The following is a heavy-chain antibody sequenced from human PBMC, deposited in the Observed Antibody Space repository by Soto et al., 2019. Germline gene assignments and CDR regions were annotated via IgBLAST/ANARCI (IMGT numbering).Heavy chain of an antibody. Sequence: LRLYCAATGFTFIGYTMNWVRLAPGNGLEWVSSISNSGNYIHYADSVKGRFTISRDNAKNSLYLQMNSLRAEDTAVYYCARDWWEIIRIFEYWGPGTQVTVSS. J-gene: IGHJ4*02. CDR2: ISNSGNYI. D-gene: IGHD1-26*01. CDR3: ARDWWEIIRIFEY. CDR1: GFTFIGYT. V-gene: IGHV3-21*01.